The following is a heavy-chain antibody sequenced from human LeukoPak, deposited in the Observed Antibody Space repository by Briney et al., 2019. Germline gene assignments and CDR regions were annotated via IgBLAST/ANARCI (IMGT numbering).Heavy chain of an antibody. Sequence: GRSLRLSCAASGFIFSSYAMHWVRQAPGKGLEWVAVTSFDGSIKYYADSVEGRFTISRDNSKNTLYVQMNSLRAEDTAVFYCARGDRYCTASNCYFSFDYWGQGTLVTVSS. CDR1: GFIFSSYA. J-gene: IGHJ4*02. CDR2: TSFDGSIK. V-gene: IGHV3-30*04. D-gene: IGHD2-15*01. CDR3: ARGDRYCTASNCYFSFDY.